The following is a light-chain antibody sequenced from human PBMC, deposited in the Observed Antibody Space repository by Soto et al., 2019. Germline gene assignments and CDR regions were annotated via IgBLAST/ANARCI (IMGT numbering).Light chain of an antibody. J-gene: IGKJ4*01. CDR2: DAS. CDR1: QSVSSNY. Sequence: EIVLTQSPATLSLSPGERATLSCGASQSVSSNYLAWYQQKPGLAPRLLMYDASIRATGIPDRLSGSGSGTDFTLTISRLEPEDFALYYCHQDGNSVTFGGGTKVEMK. CDR3: HQDGNSVT. V-gene: IGKV3D-20*01.